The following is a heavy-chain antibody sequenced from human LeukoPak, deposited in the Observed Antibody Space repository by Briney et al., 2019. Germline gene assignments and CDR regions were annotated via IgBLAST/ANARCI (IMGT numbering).Heavy chain of an antibody. CDR1: GYTFTDYY. CDR2: INPKSGST. J-gene: IGHJ3*02. V-gene: IGHV1-2*02. CDR3: ARGTDYDFWSGESLDAFDI. D-gene: IGHD3-3*01. Sequence: ASVKVSCKASGYTFTDYYMHWVRQAPGQGLEWMGWINPKSGSTNYAQQYQGGVTMTRDTSIRTAYMELSSLRPDDTAVYYCARGTDYDFWSGESLDAFDIWGQGTMVTVSS.